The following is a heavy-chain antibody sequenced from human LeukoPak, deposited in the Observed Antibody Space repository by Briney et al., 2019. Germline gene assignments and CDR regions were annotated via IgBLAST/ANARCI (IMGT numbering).Heavy chain of an antibody. V-gene: IGHV3-23*01. D-gene: IGHD3-22*01. J-gene: IGHJ6*03. CDR1: GFTFSTYA. CDR2: MSGSGAST. CDR3: ARGSSASTYYNMDV. Sequence: GGSLRLSCAASGFTFSTYAINWVRQAPGKGLEWVSAMSGSGASTYYADSVRGRFTISRDDSKNTLYLQMNSLRADDTAVYYCARGSSASTYYNMDVWGKGTTVTVSS.